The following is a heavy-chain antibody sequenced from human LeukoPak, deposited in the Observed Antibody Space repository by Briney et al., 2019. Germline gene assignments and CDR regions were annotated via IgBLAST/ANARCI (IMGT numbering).Heavy chain of an antibody. J-gene: IGHJ4*02. CDR3: ARDGTDYDFWSGFFDY. CDR1: GFTFSSYW. D-gene: IGHD3-3*01. CDR2: IKQDGSEK. Sequence: GGSLRLSCAASGFTFSSYWMSWVRQAPGKGLEWVANIKQDGSEKYYVDSVKGRFTISRDNAKNSLYLQINSLRAEDTAVYYCARDGTDYDFWSGFFDYWGQGTLVTVSS. V-gene: IGHV3-7*01.